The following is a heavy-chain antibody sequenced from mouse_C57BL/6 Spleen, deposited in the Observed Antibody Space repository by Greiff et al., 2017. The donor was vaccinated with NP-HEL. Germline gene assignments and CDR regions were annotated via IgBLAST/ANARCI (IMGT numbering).Heavy chain of an antibody. Sequence: EVHLVESGGDLVKPGGSLKLSCAASGFTFSSYGMSWVRQTPDKRLEWVATISSGGSYTYYPDSVKGRFTISRDNAKNTLYLQMSSLKSEDTAMYYCARHGEIDDGYYDAMDYWGQGTSVTVSS. CDR2: ISSGGSYT. CDR1: GFTFSSYG. J-gene: IGHJ4*01. CDR3: ARHGEIDDGYYDAMDY. V-gene: IGHV5-6*01. D-gene: IGHD2-3*01.